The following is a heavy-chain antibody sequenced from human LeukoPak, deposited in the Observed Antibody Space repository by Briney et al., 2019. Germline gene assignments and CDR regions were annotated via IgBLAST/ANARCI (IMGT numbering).Heavy chain of an antibody. Sequence: GGSLRLSCAASGFTFSSYGMHWVRQAPGKGLGWVAFIRYDGSNKYYADSVKGRFTISRDNSKNTLYLQMNSLRAEDTAVYYCAKDTPYSYGPRKPAYYMDVWGKGTTVTVSS. D-gene: IGHD5-18*01. CDR3: AKDTPYSYGPRKPAYYMDV. CDR1: GFTFSSYG. CDR2: IRYDGSNK. V-gene: IGHV3-30*02. J-gene: IGHJ6*03.